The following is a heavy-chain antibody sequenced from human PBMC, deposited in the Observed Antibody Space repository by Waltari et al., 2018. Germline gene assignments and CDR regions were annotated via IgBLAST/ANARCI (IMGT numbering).Heavy chain of an antibody. CDR2: IIPILGIA. V-gene: IGHV1-69*04. Sequence: QVQLVQSGAEVKKPGSSVKVSCKASGGTFSSYAISWVRQAPGQGLEWMGRIIPILGIANYAQKFQGRVTITADKSTSTAYMELSSLRSEDTAVYYCARGGRLYSSGMRYYYYGMDVWGQGTTVTVSS. J-gene: IGHJ6*02. CDR3: ARGGRLYSSGMRYYYYGMDV. D-gene: IGHD6-19*01. CDR1: GGTFSSYA.